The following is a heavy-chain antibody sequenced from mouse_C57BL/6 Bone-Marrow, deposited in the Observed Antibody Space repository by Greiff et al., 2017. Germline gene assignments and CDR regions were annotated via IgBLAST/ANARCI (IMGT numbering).Heavy chain of an antibody. D-gene: IGHD1-1*01. CDR1: GYTFTSYW. CDR2: IDPSDSYT. CDR3: ERDGTTGVAPFDD. J-gene: IGHJ2*01. Sequence: QVQLQQPGAELVMPGASVKLSCKASGYTFTSYWMHWVKQRPGQGLEWIGEIDPSDSYTNYNQKFKGKSTLTVDKSSSTAYMQLSSLTSEDSAVYYYERDGTTGVAPFDDWGQGTTLTVSS. V-gene: IGHV1-69*01.